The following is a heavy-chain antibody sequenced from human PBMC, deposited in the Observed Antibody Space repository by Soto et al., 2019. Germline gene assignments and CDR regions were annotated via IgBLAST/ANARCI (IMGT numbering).Heavy chain of an antibody. Sequence: GGSLRLSSAGSGFTFGDSYMSWIRQAPGKGLEWLSYISPGSRYPAYADSVKGRFTISRDNAKRSLYLQMMSLTAEDTAIYYCVRGGGGGLFDPWGQGTMVTVSS. CDR2: ISPGSRYP. D-gene: IGHD2-15*01. J-gene: IGHJ5*02. CDR1: GFTFGDSY. V-gene: IGHV3-11*06. CDR3: VRGGGGGLFDP.